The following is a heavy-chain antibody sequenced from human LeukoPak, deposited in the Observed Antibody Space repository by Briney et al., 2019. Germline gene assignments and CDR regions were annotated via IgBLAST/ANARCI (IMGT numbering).Heavy chain of an antibody. J-gene: IGHJ6*02. V-gene: IGHV3-30*03. Sequence: GGSLRLSCAASGFTFSSYGMHWVRQAPGKGLEWVAVISYDGSNKYYADSVKGRFTISRDNSKNTLYLQMNSLRAEDTAVYYCAREGSAAGYYYYGMDVWGQGTTVTVSS. D-gene: IGHD6-13*01. CDR3: AREGSAAGYYYYGMDV. CDR2: ISYDGSNK. CDR1: GFTFSSYG.